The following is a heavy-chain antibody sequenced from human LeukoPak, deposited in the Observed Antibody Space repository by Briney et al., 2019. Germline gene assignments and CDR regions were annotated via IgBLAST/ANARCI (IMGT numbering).Heavy chain of an antibody. D-gene: IGHD3-10*01. Sequence: SVKVSCKASGGIFSSYAISWVRQAPGQGLEWMGGIIPIFGTANYAQKFQGRVTITTDESTSTAYMELSSLRSEDTAVYYCASHYYYGSGSYYNVLGVIDPWGQGTLVTVSS. CDR3: ASHYYYGSGSYYNVLGVIDP. V-gene: IGHV1-69*05. CDR1: GGIFSSYA. J-gene: IGHJ5*02. CDR2: IIPIFGTA.